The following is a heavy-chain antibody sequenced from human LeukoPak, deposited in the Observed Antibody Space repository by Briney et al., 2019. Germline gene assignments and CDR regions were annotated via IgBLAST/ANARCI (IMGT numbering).Heavy chain of an antibody. Sequence: GGSLRLSCAASGFTFSNSWMSWVRQAPGKRLEWVAEINLDGSGGYYVDSVRGRFTISRDNAKNSVFLQLNSLRAEDTAMYYCGSFDVYWGQGTLVTVSS. D-gene: IGHD6-6*01. V-gene: IGHV3-7*01. CDR2: INLDGSGG. CDR3: GSFDVY. J-gene: IGHJ4*02. CDR1: GFTFSNSW.